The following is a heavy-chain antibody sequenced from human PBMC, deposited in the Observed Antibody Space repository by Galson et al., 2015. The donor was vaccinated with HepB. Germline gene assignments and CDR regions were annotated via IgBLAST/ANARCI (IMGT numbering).Heavy chain of an antibody. Sequence: SETLSLTCAVSGGSISSSNWWSWVRQPPGKGLEWIGEIYHSGSTNYNPSLKSRVTISVDKSKNQFSLKLSSVTAADTAVYYCASRGPYSSGWRPFDYWGQGTLVTVSS. J-gene: IGHJ4*02. CDR1: GGSISSSNW. CDR3: ASRGPYSSGWRPFDY. CDR2: IYHSGST. D-gene: IGHD6-19*01. V-gene: IGHV4-4*02.